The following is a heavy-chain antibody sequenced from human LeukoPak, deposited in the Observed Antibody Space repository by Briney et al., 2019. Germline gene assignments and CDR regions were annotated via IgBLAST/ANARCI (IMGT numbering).Heavy chain of an antibody. J-gene: IGHJ4*02. CDR3: AREYYYGSGNYYNRIDY. CDR1: GHTFTGYY. V-gene: IGHV1-2*02. D-gene: IGHD3-10*01. CDR2: INANSGDT. Sequence: GASVKVSCKASGHTFTGYYMHWVRQAPGQGLEWMGWINANSGDTNYAQKFQGRVTMTRDTSISTAYMELSRLRSDDTAVYYCAREYYYGSGNYYNRIDYWGQGTLVTVSS.